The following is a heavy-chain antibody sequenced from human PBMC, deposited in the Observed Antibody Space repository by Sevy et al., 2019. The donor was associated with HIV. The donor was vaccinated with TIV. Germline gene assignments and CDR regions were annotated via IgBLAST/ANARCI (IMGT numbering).Heavy chain of an antibody. Sequence: ASVKVSCKVSGYTFSTYRITWVRQAPGQGLEWLGWISPHNGDTNYARKLQGKVSMNTDTSTTTSYIELRGLTSDDTALYYCARAFCSVGRCYSLAYWGQGTLVTVSS. J-gene: IGHJ4*02. CDR2: ISPHNGDT. D-gene: IGHD2-15*01. CDR3: ARAFCSVGRCYSLAY. CDR1: GYTFSTYR. V-gene: IGHV1-18*01.